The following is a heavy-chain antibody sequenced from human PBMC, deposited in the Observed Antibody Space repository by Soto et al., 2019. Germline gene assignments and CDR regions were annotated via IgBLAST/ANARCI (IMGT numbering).Heavy chain of an antibody. CDR1: GYTVTICG. J-gene: IGHJ4*02. Sequence: QVQLVQSGAEVKKPGASVKVSCKASGYTVTICGISWVRQAPGQGLEWMGWISAYNGNPNYAQKLQGRVTMTTDTSTSTAYMELRSLRSNDTALYYSAIDQVVSYYYWAQGTLVTVSS. V-gene: IGHV1-18*01. D-gene: IGHD1-26*01. CDR3: AIDQVVSYYY. CDR2: ISAYNGNP.